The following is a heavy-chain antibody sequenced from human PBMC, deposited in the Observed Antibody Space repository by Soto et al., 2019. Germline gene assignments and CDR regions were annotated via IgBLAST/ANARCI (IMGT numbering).Heavy chain of an antibody. V-gene: IGHV3-48*02. Sequence: GGSLRLSCAASGFTFSSYSMNWVRQAPGKGLEWVSYISSSSSTIYYADSVKGRFTISRDNAKNSLYLQMNSLRDEDTAVYYCARDMESRTTGTTSTFDYWGQGTLVTVSS. D-gene: IGHD1-1*01. CDR2: ISSSSSTI. CDR1: GFTFSSYS. J-gene: IGHJ4*02. CDR3: ARDMESRTTGTTSTFDY.